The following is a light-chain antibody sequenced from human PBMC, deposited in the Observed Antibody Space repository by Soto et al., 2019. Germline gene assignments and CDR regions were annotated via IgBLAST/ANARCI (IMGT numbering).Light chain of an antibody. J-gene: IGKJ3*01. CDR3: QQYGSSPPFT. V-gene: IGKV3-20*01. CDR1: QSVSSSY. Sequence: EIVLTQSPGTLSLSPGETATLSCRASQSVSSSYLAWYQQKPGQAPRLLIYAASSRATDIPARFSGSGSGTDFTLIISRLEPEDFAVYYCQQYGSSPPFTFGPGTKVDIK. CDR2: AAS.